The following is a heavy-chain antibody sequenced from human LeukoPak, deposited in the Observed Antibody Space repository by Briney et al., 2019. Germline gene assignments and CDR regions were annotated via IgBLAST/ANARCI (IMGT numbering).Heavy chain of an antibody. D-gene: IGHD1-26*01. Sequence: GESLKTSCKGSGYSFTSYWIGWVRQMPGKGLEWMGIIYPGDSDTTYSPSFQGQVTISVDKSISTAYLQWGSLKASDTAIYYCARRQGSGSYPFDYWGQGTLVTVSS. CDR3: ARRQGSGSYPFDY. J-gene: IGHJ4*02. CDR1: GYSFTSYW. V-gene: IGHV5-51*01. CDR2: IYPGDSDT.